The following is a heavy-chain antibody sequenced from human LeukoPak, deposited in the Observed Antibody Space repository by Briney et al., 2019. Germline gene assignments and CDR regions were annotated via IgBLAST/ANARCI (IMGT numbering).Heavy chain of an antibody. CDR3: AREDQLGYFDY. D-gene: IGHD3-16*01. V-gene: IGHV1-46*04. CDR2: IKPSGGDT. J-gene: IGHJ4*02. Sequence: ASVKVSCKPSGYTFTDYNLHWVRQAPGQRLEWMGIIKPSGGDTSYAQTLQGRVFMTRDTSTSTVYMELSSLKSADTAVYYCAREDQLGYFDYWGQGTLVTVSS. CDR1: GYTFTDYN.